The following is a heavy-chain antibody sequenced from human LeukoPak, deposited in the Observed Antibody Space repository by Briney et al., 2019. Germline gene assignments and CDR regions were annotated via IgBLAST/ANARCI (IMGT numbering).Heavy chain of an antibody. Sequence: GGSLRLSCAASGFTFDTSAMTWVRQAPGKGLEWVAVIWYDGSNKYYADSVKGRFTISRDNSKNTLYLQMNSLRAEDTAVYYCARDILTANYGMDVWGQGTTVTVSS. CDR1: GFTFDTSA. J-gene: IGHJ6*02. V-gene: IGHV3-33*08. D-gene: IGHD3-9*01. CDR3: ARDILTANYGMDV. CDR2: IWYDGSNK.